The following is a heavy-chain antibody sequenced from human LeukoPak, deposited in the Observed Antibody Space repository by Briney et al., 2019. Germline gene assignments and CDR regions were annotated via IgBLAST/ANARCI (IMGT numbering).Heavy chain of an antibody. CDR3: AKELGNADSYGNVPLGH. CDR1: GFSFRNYG. J-gene: IGHJ4*02. V-gene: IGHV3-21*01. Sequence: GRSLRLSCAASGFSFRNYGMHWVRQAPGKGLEWVSSISSSGTYMYYSDSVEGRFTISRDNAKNSVFLQMDSLRAEDTAVYFCAKELGNADSYGNVPLGHWGQGTLVIVSS. D-gene: IGHD1-26*01. CDR2: ISSSGTYM.